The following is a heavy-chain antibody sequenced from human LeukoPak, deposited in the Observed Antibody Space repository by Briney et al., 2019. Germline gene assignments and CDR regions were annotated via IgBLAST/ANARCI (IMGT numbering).Heavy chain of an antibody. J-gene: IGHJ5*02. D-gene: IGHD6-13*01. Sequence: SVKVSCKASGGAFSSYAISWVRQAPGQGLEGMGRIIPIFGIANYAQKFQGRVTITADKSTSTAYMELSSLRSEDTAVYYCARAHSSSWYWYNWFDPWGQGTLVTVSS. CDR2: IIPIFGIA. CDR1: GGAFSSYA. V-gene: IGHV1-69*04. CDR3: ARAHSSSWYWYNWFDP.